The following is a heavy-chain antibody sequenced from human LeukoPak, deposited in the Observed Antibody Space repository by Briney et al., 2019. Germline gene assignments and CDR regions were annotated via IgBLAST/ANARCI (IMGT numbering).Heavy chain of an antibody. D-gene: IGHD6-19*01. CDR1: GFTFSSYE. CDR2: ISSSGSTI. CDR3: ARAGVGSGWYGTGYYGMDV. Sequence: QPGGSLRLSCAASGFTFSSYEMNWVRQAPGKGLEWVSYISSSGSTIYYADSVKGRFTISRGNAKNLLYLQMNSLRAEDTAVYYCARAGVGSGWYGTGYYGMDVWGKGTTVTVSS. V-gene: IGHV3-48*03. J-gene: IGHJ6*04.